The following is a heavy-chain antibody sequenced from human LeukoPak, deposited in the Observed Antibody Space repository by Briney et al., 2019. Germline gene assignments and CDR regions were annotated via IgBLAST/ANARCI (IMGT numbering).Heavy chain of an antibody. J-gene: IGHJ3*02. V-gene: IGHV4-39*07. CDR2: IYYSGIT. CDR1: GGSISTSIYY. Sequence: PSETLSLTCAVSGGSISTSIYYWGWIRQPPGKGLEWIGSIYYSGITYYNPSLKSRVTISVDTSRNQFSLKLRSVTAADTAVYYCARVTFSPSDAFDIWGQGTMVTVSS. CDR3: ARVTFSPSDAFDI.